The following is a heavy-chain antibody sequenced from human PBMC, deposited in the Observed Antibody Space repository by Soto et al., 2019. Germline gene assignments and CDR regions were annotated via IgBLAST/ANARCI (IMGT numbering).Heavy chain of an antibody. V-gene: IGHV3-74*01. CDR2: INSDGSST. D-gene: IGHD3-3*01. CDR3: ARPYTIFGVVIPIVYYYYMDV. Sequence: GGSLRLSCAASGFTFSSYWMHWVRQAPGKGLVWVSRINSDGSSTSYADSVKGRFTISRDNAKNTLYLQMNSLRAEDTAVYYCARPYTIFGVVIPIVYYYYMDVWGKGTTVTVSS. J-gene: IGHJ6*03. CDR1: GFTFSSYW.